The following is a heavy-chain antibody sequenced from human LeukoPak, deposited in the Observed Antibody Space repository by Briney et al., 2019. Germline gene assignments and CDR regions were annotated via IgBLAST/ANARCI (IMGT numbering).Heavy chain of an antibody. Sequence: ASVKVSCKASGYTFTSYAMHWVRQAPGQRLEWMGWSNAGNGNTKYSQEFQGRVTITRDTSASTAYMELSSLRSEDMAVYYCARAAVLNAGPASDSGYDSFDYWGQGTLVTVSS. CDR2: SNAGNGNT. D-gene: IGHD5-12*01. J-gene: IGHJ4*02. CDR1: GYTFTSYA. V-gene: IGHV1-3*02. CDR3: ARAAVLNAGPASDSGYDSFDY.